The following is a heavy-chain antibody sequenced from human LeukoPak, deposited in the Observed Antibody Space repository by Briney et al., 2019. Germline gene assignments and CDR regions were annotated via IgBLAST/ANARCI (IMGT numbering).Heavy chain of an antibody. CDR2: ISSSSSYI. J-gene: IGHJ4*02. CDR3: ARIYSSSWYDFDY. V-gene: IGHV3-21*01. D-gene: IGHD6-13*01. Sequence: GGSLRLSCAASGFTFSSYSMNWVRQAPGKGLEWVSSISSSSSYIYYADSVKGRFTISRDNAKNSLYPQMNSLRAEDTAVYYCARIYSSSWYDFDYWGQGTLVTVSS. CDR1: GFTFSSYS.